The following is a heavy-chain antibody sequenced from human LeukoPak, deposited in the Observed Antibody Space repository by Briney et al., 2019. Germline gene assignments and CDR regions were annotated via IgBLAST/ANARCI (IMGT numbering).Heavy chain of an antibody. CDR3: AKDKGYCSSTSCYEVWAFDY. Sequence: PGGSLRLSCAASGFTFSSYGMSWVRQAPGKGLEWVSAISGSGGSTYYADSVKGRFTISGDNSKNTLYLQMNSLRAEDTAVYYCAKDKGYCSSTSCYEVWAFDYWGQGTLVTVSS. CDR1: GFTFSSYG. D-gene: IGHD2-2*01. CDR2: ISGSGGST. V-gene: IGHV3-23*01. J-gene: IGHJ4*02.